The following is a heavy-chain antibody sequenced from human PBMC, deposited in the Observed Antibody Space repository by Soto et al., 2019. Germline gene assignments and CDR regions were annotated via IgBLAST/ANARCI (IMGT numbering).Heavy chain of an antibody. CDR2: ISTTGNT. CDR1: GDTITSFS. J-gene: IGHJ4*02. CDR3: EGASGENWSYEAY. D-gene: IGHD1-7*01. Sequence: QVQLQESGPGLVKPSETLSLTCTVSGDTITSFSWNWIRQSAGKGLEWIGRISTTGNTHYNPSLESRVTMSLDTSKNQFSLKLTSVTAADTAVYYCEGASGENWSYEAYWGQGTRVSVSS. V-gene: IGHV4-4*07.